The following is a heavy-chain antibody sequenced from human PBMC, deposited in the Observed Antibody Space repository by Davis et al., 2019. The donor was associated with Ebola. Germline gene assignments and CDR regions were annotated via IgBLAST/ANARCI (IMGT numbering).Heavy chain of an antibody. Sequence: GGSLRLSCAASGFTFSSYAMSWVRQAPGKGLEWVSAISGSGGSTYYADSVKGRFTISRDNSKNTLYLQMNSLRAEDTAVYYCARDLADIVVVPAAIGYYYYYGMDVWGKGTTVTVSS. D-gene: IGHD2-2*01. CDR1: GFTFSSYA. V-gene: IGHV3-23*01. CDR2: ISGSGGST. J-gene: IGHJ6*04. CDR3: ARDLADIVVVPAAIGYYYYYGMDV.